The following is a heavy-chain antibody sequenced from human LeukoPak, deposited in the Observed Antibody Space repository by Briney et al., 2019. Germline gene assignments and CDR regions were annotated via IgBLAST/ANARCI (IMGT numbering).Heavy chain of an antibody. CDR1: GFTFDDHA. J-gene: IGHJ4*02. Sequence: GGSLRLSCAASGFTFDDHAMHWVRQAPGKGLEWVSGISWNSGSIGYADSVKGRFTISRDNAKNSLYLQMNSLRAEDTALYYCAKDVTPGIAVAGTHWGQGTLVTVSS. CDR3: AKDVTPGIAVAGTH. V-gene: IGHV3-9*01. D-gene: IGHD6-19*01. CDR2: ISWNSGSI.